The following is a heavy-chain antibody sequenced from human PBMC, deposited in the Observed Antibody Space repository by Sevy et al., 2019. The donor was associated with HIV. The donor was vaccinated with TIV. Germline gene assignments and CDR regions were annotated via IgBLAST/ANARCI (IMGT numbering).Heavy chain of an antibody. CDR2: IYYSGST. V-gene: IGHV4-61*01. CDR1: GGSVSSGSYY. Sequence: SETLSLTCTVSGGSVSSGSYYWSWIRQPPGKGLEWIGYIYYSGSTNYNPFLKSRVTISVDTSKNQFSLKLNSVTAADTAVYYCARLPIVATAGYYYYGMDVWGQGTTVTVSS. J-gene: IGHJ6*02. CDR3: ARLPIVATAGYYYYGMDV. D-gene: IGHD5-12*01.